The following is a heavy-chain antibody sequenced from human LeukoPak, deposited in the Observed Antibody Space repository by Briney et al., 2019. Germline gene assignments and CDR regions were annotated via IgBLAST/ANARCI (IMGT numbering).Heavy chain of an antibody. CDR1: GFTFSSYG. CDR3: AKVGSGWYMGYYFDY. Sequence: PGGSLRLSCAASGFTFSSYGMHWVRQAPGKGLEWVAFIRYDGSNKYYADSVKGRFTISRDNSKNTLYLQMNSLRAEDTAVYYCAKVGSGWYMGYYFDYWGQGTLVTVSS. D-gene: IGHD6-19*01. V-gene: IGHV3-30*02. CDR2: IRYDGSNK. J-gene: IGHJ4*02.